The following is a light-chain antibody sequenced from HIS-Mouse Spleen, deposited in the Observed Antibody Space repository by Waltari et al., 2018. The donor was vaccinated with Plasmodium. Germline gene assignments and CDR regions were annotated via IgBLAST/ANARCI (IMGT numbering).Light chain of an antibody. Sequence: EIVMTQSPATLSVSPGERATLPCRASQSFSSNLAWYQQKPGQAPRLLLYCASPRATGIPARFSGSGSGTEFTLTISSMQSEDFAVYYCQQYNNWPRTFGQGTKVEIK. CDR2: CAS. J-gene: IGKJ1*01. CDR1: QSFSSN. V-gene: IGKV3-15*01. CDR3: QQYNNWPRT.